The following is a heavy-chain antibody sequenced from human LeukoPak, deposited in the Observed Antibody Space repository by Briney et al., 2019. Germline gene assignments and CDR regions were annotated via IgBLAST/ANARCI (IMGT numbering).Heavy chain of an antibody. CDR2: INPNSGGT. Sequence: APVKVSCKASGYTFTGYYMHWVRQAPGQGLEWMGWINPNSGGTNYAQKFQGRVTMTRDTSISTAHMELSRLRSDDTAVYYCARYSYGYYYYMDVWGKGTTVTVSS. CDR1: GYTFTGYY. J-gene: IGHJ6*03. D-gene: IGHD5-18*01. CDR3: ARYSYGYYYYMDV. V-gene: IGHV1-2*02.